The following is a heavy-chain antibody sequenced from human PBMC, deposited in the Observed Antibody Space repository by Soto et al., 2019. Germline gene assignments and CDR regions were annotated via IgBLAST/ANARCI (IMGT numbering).Heavy chain of an antibody. CDR1: GFTLSSFE. V-gene: IGHV3-48*03. CDR2: ISSGGGTI. CDR3: ARVSRIPVQGMDV. Sequence: LKISCAVSGFTLSSFEMNWVRQAPGKGLEWVSYISSGGGTIYYADSVKGRFTISKDNAKNSLYLQMNSLRAEDTGVYYCARVSRIPVQGMDVWGQGTTVTVSS. J-gene: IGHJ6*02. D-gene: IGHD1-1*01.